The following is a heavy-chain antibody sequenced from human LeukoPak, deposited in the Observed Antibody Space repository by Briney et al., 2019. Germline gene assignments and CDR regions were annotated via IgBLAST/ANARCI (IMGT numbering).Heavy chain of an antibody. Sequence: SESLSLTCAVSGYSISSGYYWGWIRQPPGKGLEWIGSIYHSGSTYYNPSLKSRVTISVDTSKNQFSLKLRSVTAADTAVYYCARPRDYYCYMHVWAKGTTVTVSS. CDR3: ARPRDYYCYMHV. J-gene: IGHJ6*03. V-gene: IGHV4-38-2*01. CDR2: IYHSGST. CDR1: GYSISSGYY.